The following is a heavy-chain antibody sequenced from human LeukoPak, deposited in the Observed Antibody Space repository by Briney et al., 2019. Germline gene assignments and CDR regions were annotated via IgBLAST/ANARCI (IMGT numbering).Heavy chain of an antibody. V-gene: IGHV3-11*01. J-gene: IGHJ4*02. CDR2: ISSSGSTI. Sequence: TGGSLRLSCAASGFTFSDYYVSWIRQAPGKGLEWVSYISSSGSTIYYADSVKGRFTISRDNAKNSLYLQMNSLRAEDTAVYYCAREDCSSTSCYSDYWGQGTLVTVSS. CDR3: AREDCSSTSCYSDY. CDR1: GFTFSDYY. D-gene: IGHD2-2*02.